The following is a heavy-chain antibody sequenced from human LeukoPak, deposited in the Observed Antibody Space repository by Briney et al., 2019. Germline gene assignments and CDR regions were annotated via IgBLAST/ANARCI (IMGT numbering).Heavy chain of an antibody. J-gene: IGHJ4*02. V-gene: IGHV3-53*01. CDR1: GFTVSSNY. Sequence: GGSLRLSCAASGFTVSSNYMSWVRQAPGKGLEWVSVIYSGGSTYYADSVKGRFTISRDSSKNTLYLQMNSLRAEDTAVFYCARNQFAFGILDYWGQGTLVTVSS. CDR3: ARNQFAFGILDY. CDR2: IYSGGST. D-gene: IGHD2/OR15-2a*01.